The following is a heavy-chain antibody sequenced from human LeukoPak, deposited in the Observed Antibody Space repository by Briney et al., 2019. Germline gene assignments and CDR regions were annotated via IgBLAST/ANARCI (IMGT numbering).Heavy chain of an antibody. J-gene: IGHJ4*02. Sequence: GGSLRLSRAASGFTFSSYAMSWVRQAPGKGLEWVSGISGSGSSTYYADSVKGRFTISRDNSKNTLYLQMNSLRAEDTAVCYCAKSDDSSGYYYGIVYWGQGTLVTVSS. CDR1: GFTFSSYA. CDR3: AKSDDSSGYYYGIVY. CDR2: ISGSGSST. D-gene: IGHD3-22*01. V-gene: IGHV3-23*01.